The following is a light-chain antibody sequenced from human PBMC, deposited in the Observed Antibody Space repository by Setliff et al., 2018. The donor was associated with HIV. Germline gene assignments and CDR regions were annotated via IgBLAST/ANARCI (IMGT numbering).Light chain of an antibody. J-gene: IGKJ4*01. CDR1: QSVSKY. CDR2: DAS. Sequence: EVVLTQFPATLSLSPGERATLSCRASQSVSKYLAWYQQKPGQAPRLLIYDASNRATGIPARFSGSWFGTDFTLTINSLESEDFAVYYCQQRSSWPPRFAFGGGTKVDIK. CDR3: QQRSSWPPRFA. V-gene: IGKV3-11*01.